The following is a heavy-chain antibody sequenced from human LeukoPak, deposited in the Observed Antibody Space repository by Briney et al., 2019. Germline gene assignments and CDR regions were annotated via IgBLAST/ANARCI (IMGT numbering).Heavy chain of an antibody. V-gene: IGHV4-39*07. D-gene: IGHD1-26*01. CDR2: INYSGST. CDR1: GGSISSSSYY. Sequence: SETLSLTCTVSGGSISSSSYYWGWIRQPPGKGLEWIGEINYSGSTNYNPSLKSRVTISLDTSKNQFSLNLSSVTAADTAVYYCARVRLNRVLLLLTSNWFDPWGQGTLVTVSS. CDR3: ARVRLNRVLLLLTSNWFDP. J-gene: IGHJ5*02.